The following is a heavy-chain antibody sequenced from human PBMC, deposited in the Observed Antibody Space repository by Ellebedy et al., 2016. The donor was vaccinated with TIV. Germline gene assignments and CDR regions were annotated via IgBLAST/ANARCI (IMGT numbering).Heavy chain of an antibody. CDR2: ISPSGTT. CDR1: GGSINSYDW. J-gene: IGHJ4*02. V-gene: IGHV4-4*02. CDR3: ASEEWQLQGGYDC. D-gene: IGHD2-15*01. Sequence: SETLSLTXAVSGGSINSYDWWSWVRQSPGKGLEWIGEISPSGTTNYNPSLKCRATISLAKSKNQVSLKLTSVTAADTAIYYCASEEWQLQGGYDCWGQGTLVTVSS.